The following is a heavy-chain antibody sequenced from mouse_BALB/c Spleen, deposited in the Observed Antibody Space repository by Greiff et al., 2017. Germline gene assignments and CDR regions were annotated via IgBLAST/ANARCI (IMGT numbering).Heavy chain of an antibody. D-gene: IGHD2-14*01. J-gene: IGHJ4*01. CDR2: ISNGGGST. CDR3: ARRGRYDGGAMDY. Sequence: EVQVVESGGGLVQPGGSLKLSCAASGFTFSSYTMSWVRQTPEKRLEWVAYISNGGGSTYYPDTVKGRFTISRDNAKNTLYLQMSSLKSEDTAMYYCARRGRYDGGAMDYWGQGTSVTVSS. CDR1: GFTFSSYT. V-gene: IGHV5-12-2*01.